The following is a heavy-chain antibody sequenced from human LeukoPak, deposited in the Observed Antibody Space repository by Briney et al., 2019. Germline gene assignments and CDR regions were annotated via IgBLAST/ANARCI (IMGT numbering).Heavy chain of an antibody. CDR2: ISGSGDST. J-gene: IGHJ4*02. D-gene: IGHD3-10*01. CDR3: AASAGPINF. V-gene: IGHV3-23*01. Sequence: AGGSLRLSCAASGFTFSNYPMTWVRQAPGKGLEWVSAISGSGDSTKYANSVKGRFTISRDNSKNTLYLRMNSLRAEDTAVYYCAASAGPINFWGQGTLVTVSS. CDR1: GFTFSNYP.